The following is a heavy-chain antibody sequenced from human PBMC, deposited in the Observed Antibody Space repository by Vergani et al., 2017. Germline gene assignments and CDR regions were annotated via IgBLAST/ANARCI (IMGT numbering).Heavy chain of an antibody. CDR3: ARVHYYGSGTYSSYYFDY. CDR1: GGSLCNYY. V-gene: IGHV4-59*01. J-gene: IGHJ4*02. CDR2: IYYSGST. Sequence: QVQLQESGPGLLKPSEPLSLTCTVPGGSLCNYYWCCIRQPPGQGLEWIGYIYYSGSTNYNPPLKSRAAIAVDTSTTQFPLKLSSVTAADTAVYYCARVHYYGSGTYSSYYFDYWGQGTLVTVSS. D-gene: IGHD3-10*01.